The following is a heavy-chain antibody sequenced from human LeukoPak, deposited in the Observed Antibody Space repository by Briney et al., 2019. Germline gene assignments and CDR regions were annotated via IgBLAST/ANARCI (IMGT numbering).Heavy chain of an antibody. CDR2: IYSGGST. J-gene: IGHJ4*02. V-gene: IGHV3-66*01. Sequence: GGSLRLSCAASGFTVSSNYMGWVRQAPGKGLEWVSVIYSGGSTYYADSVKGRFTISRDNSKNTLYLQMNSLRAEDTAVYYCARAPGADTAFDYWGQGTLVTVSS. CDR3: ARAPGADTAFDY. CDR1: GFTVSSNY. D-gene: IGHD5-18*01.